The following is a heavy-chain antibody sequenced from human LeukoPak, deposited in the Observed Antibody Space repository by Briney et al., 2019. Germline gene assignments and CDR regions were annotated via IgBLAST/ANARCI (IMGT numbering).Heavy chain of an antibody. CDR2: IYHSGST. J-gene: IGHJ4*02. V-gene: IGHV4-39*07. CDR3: ARGWAQSTFDY. Sequence: SETLSLTCTVSGGSISSSSYYWGWIRQPPGKGLEWIGYIYHSGSTYYNPSLKSRVTISVDRSKNQFSLKLSSVTAADTAVYYCARGWAQSTFDYWGQGTLVTVSS. D-gene: IGHD3-16*01. CDR1: GGSISSSSYY.